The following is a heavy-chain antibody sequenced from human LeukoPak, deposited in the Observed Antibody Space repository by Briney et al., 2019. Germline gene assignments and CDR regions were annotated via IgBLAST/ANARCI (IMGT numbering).Heavy chain of an antibody. CDR1: GYSFTSYW. CDR2: IYPGDSDT. J-gene: IGHJ4*02. D-gene: IGHD6-19*01. CDR3: ARLLETSIAVAESLYYFDY. Sequence: GESLKISCQGSGYSFTSYWIGWVRQLPGKGLEWMGIIYPGDSDTRYSPSFQGQVTVSADKSISTAYLQWSSLKASDTAMYYCARLLETSIAVAESLYYFDYWGQGTLVTVSS. V-gene: IGHV5-51*01.